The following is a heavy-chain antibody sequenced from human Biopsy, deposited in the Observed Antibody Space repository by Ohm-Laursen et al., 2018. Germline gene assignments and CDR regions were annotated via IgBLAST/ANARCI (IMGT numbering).Heavy chain of an antibody. V-gene: IGHV4-59*01. J-gene: IGHJ6*02. Sequence: SETLSLTCTVSGGSISSDYWSRIRQTPGKGLEWIGYIYYSGSTNYNSSLKSRVTISADTSKNQFSLTLRSVTAADTAVYYCARDSGILNYGNFKYYHYYGMDVWGQGTKVTVSS. CDR3: ARDSGILNYGNFKYYHYYGMDV. CDR2: IYYSGST. D-gene: IGHD4-11*01. CDR1: GGSISSDY.